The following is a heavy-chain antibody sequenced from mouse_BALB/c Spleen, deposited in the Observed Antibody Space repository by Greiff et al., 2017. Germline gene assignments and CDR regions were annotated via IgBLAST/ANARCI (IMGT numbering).Heavy chain of an antibody. Sequence: DVKLQESGPGLVKPSQSLSLTCSVTGYSITSGYYWNWIRQFPGNKLEWMGYISYDGSNNYNPSLKNRISITRDTSKNQFFLKLNSVATEDTATYYCARGGPITTGYFDVWGAGTTVTVAS. CDR2: ISYDGSN. CDR1: GYSITSGYY. J-gene: IGHJ1*01. CDR3: ARGGPITTGYFDV. V-gene: IGHV3-6*02. D-gene: IGHD1-1*01.